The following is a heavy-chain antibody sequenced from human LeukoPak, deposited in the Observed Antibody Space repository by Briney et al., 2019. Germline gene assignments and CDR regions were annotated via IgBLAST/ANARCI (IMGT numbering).Heavy chain of an antibody. Sequence: GGSLRLSCAASGFTFSSYGMHWVRQAPGKGLEWVAFIRYDGSNKYYADSVKGRFTISRDNSKNTLYLQMNSLRAEDTAVYYCAKVLSRSKMDIVATSLNHLYYYYGMDVWGQGTTVTVSS. J-gene: IGHJ6*02. CDR1: GFTFSSYG. CDR2: IRYDGSNK. CDR3: AKVLSRSKMDIVATSLNHLYYYYGMDV. D-gene: IGHD5-12*01. V-gene: IGHV3-30*02.